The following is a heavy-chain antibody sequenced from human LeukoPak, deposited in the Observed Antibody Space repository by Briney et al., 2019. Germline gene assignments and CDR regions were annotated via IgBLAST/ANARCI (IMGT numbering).Heavy chain of an antibody. CDR1: GFTFSSYA. D-gene: IGHD6-6*01. CDR2: ISGSGGST. V-gene: IGHV3-23*01. J-gene: IGHJ6*02. CDR3: AKSISIAARPSYYYYYYGMDV. Sequence: GGSLRLSCAASGFTFSSYAMSWVRQAPGKGLEWVSAISGSGGSTYYADSVKGRFTISRDNSKNTLYLQTNSLRAEDTAVYYCAKSISIAARPSYYYYYYGMDVWGQGTTVTVSS.